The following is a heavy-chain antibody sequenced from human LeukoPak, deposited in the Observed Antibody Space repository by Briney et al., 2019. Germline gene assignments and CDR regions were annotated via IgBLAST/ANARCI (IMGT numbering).Heavy chain of an antibody. CDR1: GGSISSYY. CDR2: IYYSGST. CDR3: ARARYTNSWYAVDI. Sequence: SETLSLTCTVSGGSISSYYWSWIRQPPGKGLEWIGYIYYSGSTNYSPSLKSRVTMYVDTSKNQLSLKLSSVTAADTAMYYCARARYTNSWYAVDIWGQGTMVTVSS. V-gene: IGHV4-59*08. D-gene: IGHD6-13*01. J-gene: IGHJ3*02.